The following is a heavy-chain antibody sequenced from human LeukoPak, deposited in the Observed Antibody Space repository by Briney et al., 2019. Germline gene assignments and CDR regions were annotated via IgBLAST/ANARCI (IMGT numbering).Heavy chain of an antibody. J-gene: IGHJ6*03. CDR1: GGSISSSGYY. Sequence: SETLSLTCTVSGGSISSSGYYWGWIRQPPGTGLEWIGSIYYSGTTYYSPSLKSRVTISVDTSKNQLSLKLSSVTAADTAVYYCARLRDYYYNYMDVWGKGTTVTVSS. V-gene: IGHV4-39*07. CDR3: ARLRDYYYNYMDV. CDR2: IYYSGTT.